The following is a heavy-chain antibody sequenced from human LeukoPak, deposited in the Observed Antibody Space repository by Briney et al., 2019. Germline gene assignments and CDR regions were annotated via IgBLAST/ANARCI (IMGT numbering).Heavy chain of an antibody. D-gene: IGHD4-17*01. V-gene: IGHV4-4*07. Sequence: SETLSLTCTVSSGSISTYYWSWIRQPAGKGLEWIGRIYSSGSTSYNPSLESRVTISVDTSKNRFSLKLSSVTAADTAVYYCAIHDYGDRDAFGIWGQGTMVTVSS. CDR1: SGSISTYY. CDR3: AIHDYGDRDAFGI. CDR2: IYSSGST. J-gene: IGHJ3*02.